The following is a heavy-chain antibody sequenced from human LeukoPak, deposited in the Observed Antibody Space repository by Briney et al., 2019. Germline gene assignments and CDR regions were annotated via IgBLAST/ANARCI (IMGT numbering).Heavy chain of an antibody. J-gene: IGHJ4*02. CDR2: IGTAGDT. CDR3: ARGPFDY. CDR1: GFTFSSYS. Sequence: AGGSLRLSCAASGFTFSSYSMNWVRQATGKGLEWVSAIGTAGDTYYPGSVKGRFTISRENAKNSLYLQMNSLRAGDTAVYYCARGPFDYWGQGTLVTVSS. V-gene: IGHV3-13*01.